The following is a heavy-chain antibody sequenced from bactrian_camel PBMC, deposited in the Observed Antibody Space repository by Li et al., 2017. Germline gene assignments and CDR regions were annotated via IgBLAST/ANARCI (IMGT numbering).Heavy chain of an antibody. D-gene: IGHD5*01. CDR2: FDSFGIT. CDR1: GLPLPSAC. Sequence: HVQLVESGGGSVVAGGSLRLSCTASGLPLPSACLAWFRQAPGEEREGVAGFDSFGITRYADSVKGRFTISKDNAKNTLYPQMSSLKPEDTAVYYCAADLGLDGMNYWGKGTQVTVS. V-gene: IGHV3S55*01. J-gene: IGHJ7*01.